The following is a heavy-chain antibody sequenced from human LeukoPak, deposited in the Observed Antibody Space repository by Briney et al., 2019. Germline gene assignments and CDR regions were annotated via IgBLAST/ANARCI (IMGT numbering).Heavy chain of an antibody. J-gene: IGHJ2*01. Sequence: SETLSLTCTVSGGSISSYYWSWIRQPPGKGLEWIGYIYYSGSTNYNPSLKSRVTISVDTSKNQFSLKLSSVTAADTAVYYCARHPRKTVIIPTAYWYFDLWGRGTLVTVSS. CDR2: IYYSGST. CDR3: ARHPRKTVIIPTAYWYFDL. CDR1: GGSISSYY. D-gene: IGHD3-3*01. V-gene: IGHV4-59*08.